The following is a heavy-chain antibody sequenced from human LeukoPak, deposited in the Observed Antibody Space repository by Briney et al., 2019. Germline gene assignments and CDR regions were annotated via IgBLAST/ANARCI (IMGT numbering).Heavy chain of an antibody. CDR1: GFTFSSYI. CDR3: ARLRYDFVWGSYDY. CDR2: ISSSSSTI. V-gene: IGHV3-48*01. D-gene: IGHD3-16*01. J-gene: IGHJ4*02. Sequence: GGSLRLSCAASGFTFSSYIKNWVRQAPGKGLDWVSYISSSSSTIYYADSVKGRFTISRDNAKNSLYLQMNSLRAEDTAVYYCARLRYDFVWGSYDYWGQGTLVTVSS.